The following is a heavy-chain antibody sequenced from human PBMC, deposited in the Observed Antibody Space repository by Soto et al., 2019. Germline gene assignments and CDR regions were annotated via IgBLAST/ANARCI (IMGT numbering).Heavy chain of an antibody. CDR1: GFTFSAYT. D-gene: IGHD1-26*01. J-gene: IGHJ4*02. V-gene: IGHV3-30-3*01. Sequence: QVQLVEYGGGVVQPGRSLRLSCAASGFTFSAYTMHWVRQAPGQGLEGVAIISYDGSNKNYGDSVKGRFTVSRDNSRNAVYLEMSSLRGDDTAGYYCARARESGTYGRAFDHWGQGTLVTVSS. CDR2: ISYDGSNK. CDR3: ARARESGTYGRAFDH.